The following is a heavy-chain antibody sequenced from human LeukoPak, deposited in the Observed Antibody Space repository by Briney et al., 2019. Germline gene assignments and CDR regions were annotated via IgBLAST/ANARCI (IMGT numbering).Heavy chain of an antibody. V-gene: IGHV3-74*01. Sequence: PGGSLRLSCAASGFTFSSYWMHWVRQTPGKGLVWVSRINSDGSSTSYAGSVKGRFTISRDNAKNTLYLQMNSLRAEDTAVYYCAKTATEFPLDYYYYMDVWGKGTTVTVSS. D-gene: IGHD5-12*01. CDR1: GFTFSSYW. CDR2: INSDGSST. CDR3: AKTATEFPLDYYYYMDV. J-gene: IGHJ6*03.